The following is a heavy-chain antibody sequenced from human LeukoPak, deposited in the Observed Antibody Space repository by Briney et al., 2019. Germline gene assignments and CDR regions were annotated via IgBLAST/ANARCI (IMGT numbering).Heavy chain of an antibody. D-gene: IGHD6-19*01. CDR3: AREGYSSGFFDY. V-gene: IGHV3-74*01. CDR1: GFTFSSYW. Sequence: GGSLRLSCAASGFTFSSYWMHWVRQAPGKGLVWVSRINTDGSSTSYADSVKGRFTISRDNAKNTLYLQMNSLRAEDTAVYYCAREGYSSGFFDYWGQGTLVTVSS. J-gene: IGHJ4*02. CDR2: INTDGSST.